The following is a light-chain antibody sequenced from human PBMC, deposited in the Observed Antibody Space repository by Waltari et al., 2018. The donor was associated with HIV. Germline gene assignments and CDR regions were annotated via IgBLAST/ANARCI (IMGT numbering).Light chain of an antibody. CDR3: QQYHTTPYT. CDR1: QSVLQSSNNKNN. CDR2: WAS. V-gene: IGKV4-1*01. Sequence: DIVMTQSPDSLAVSLGERATINCKSSQSVLQSSNNKNNLAWYQQKSGQPPRLLIYWASTRESGVPDRFSGSGSATDFTLTISSLQAEDVAVYYCQQYHTTPYTFGQGTKVEIK. J-gene: IGKJ2*01.